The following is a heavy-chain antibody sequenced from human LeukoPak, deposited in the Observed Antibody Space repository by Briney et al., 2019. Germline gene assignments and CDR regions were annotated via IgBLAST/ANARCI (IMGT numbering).Heavy chain of an antibody. CDR1: GFTFNTHA. D-gene: IGHD3-10*01. Sequence: GGSLRLSCEASGFTFNTHAMSWVRQAPGKGLEWVASITSSGRTPYYTDSVKGRFTIFRDNSKNTLYLQMNSLRGEDTAIYYCAKDRPNFYETSGAYYKMKGDLWGQGSLVTVSS. J-gene: IGHJ1*01. V-gene: IGHV3-23*01. CDR2: ITSSGRTP. CDR3: AKDRPNFYETSGAYYKMKGDL.